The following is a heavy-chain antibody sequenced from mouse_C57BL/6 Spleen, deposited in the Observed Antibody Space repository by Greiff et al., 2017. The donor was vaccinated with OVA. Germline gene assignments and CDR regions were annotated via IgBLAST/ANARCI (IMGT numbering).Heavy chain of an antibody. J-gene: IGHJ2*01. D-gene: IGHD2-1*01. CDR3: ARRGGNYPYYFDY. CDR2: IYPGSGST. Sequence: QVQLKQPGAELVKPGASVKMSCKASGYTFTSYWITWVKQRPGQGLEWIGDIYPGSGSTNYNEKFKSKATLTVYTSSSTAYMQLSSLTSEDSAVYYCARRGGNYPYYFDYWGQGTTLTVSS. CDR1: GYTFTSYW. V-gene: IGHV1-55*01.